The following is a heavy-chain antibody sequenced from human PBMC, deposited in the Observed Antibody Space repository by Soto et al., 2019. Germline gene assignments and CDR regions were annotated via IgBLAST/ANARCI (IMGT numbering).Heavy chain of an antibody. CDR3: ARGLRAYYYDSRGPGY. J-gene: IGHJ4*02. D-gene: IGHD3-22*01. CDR2: MNPNSGNT. V-gene: IGHV1-8*01. CDR1: GYTFTSYD. Sequence: ASVKVSCKASGYTFTSYDINWVRQATGQGLEWMGWMNPNSGNTGYAQKFQGRVTMTRNTSISTAYMELSSLRSEDTAVYYCARGLRAYYYDSRGPGYWGQGTLVTVSS.